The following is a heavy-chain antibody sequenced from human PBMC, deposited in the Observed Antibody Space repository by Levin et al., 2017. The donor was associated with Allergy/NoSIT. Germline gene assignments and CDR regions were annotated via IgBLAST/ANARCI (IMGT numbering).Heavy chain of an antibody. J-gene: IGHJ3*02. V-gene: IGHV3-7*01. Sequence: PGGSLRLSCAASGFTFSSYWMSWVRQAPGKGLEWVANIKQDGSEKYYVDSVKGRFTISRDNAKNSLYLQMNSLRAEDTAVYYCARSIPVQGNAFDIWGQGTMVTVSS. CDR3: ARSIPVQGNAFDI. D-gene: IGHD1-1*01. CDR2: IKQDGSEK. CDR1: GFTFSSYW.